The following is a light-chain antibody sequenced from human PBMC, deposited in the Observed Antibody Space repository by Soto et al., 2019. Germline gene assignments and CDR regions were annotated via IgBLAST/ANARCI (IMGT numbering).Light chain of an antibody. CDR2: DVT. CDR1: SNDIGGYNY. CDR3: SSYSRTSTRRL. Sequence: QSVLTQPASVSGSPGQSITIPCTGTSNDIGGYNYVSWYQQFPGKAPKLIIYDVTNRPSGVSFRLSGSKSGNTASLTISGLQAEDEAGYHCSSYSRTSTRRLFGAGTKVTV. V-gene: IGLV2-14*03. J-gene: IGLJ1*01.